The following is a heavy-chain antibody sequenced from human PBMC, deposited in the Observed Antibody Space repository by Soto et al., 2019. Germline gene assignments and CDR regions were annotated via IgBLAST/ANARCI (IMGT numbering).Heavy chain of an antibody. Sequence: ASVKVSCKVSGYTLTELSMHWVRQAPGKGLEWMGGFDPEDGETIYAQKFQGRVTMTEDTSTDTAYMELSSLRSEDTAVYYCATGGYYDSSGYYYFDYWGQGTLVTVSS. J-gene: IGHJ4*02. CDR1: GYTLTELS. V-gene: IGHV1-24*01. CDR3: ATGGYYDSSGYYYFDY. CDR2: FDPEDGET. D-gene: IGHD3-22*01.